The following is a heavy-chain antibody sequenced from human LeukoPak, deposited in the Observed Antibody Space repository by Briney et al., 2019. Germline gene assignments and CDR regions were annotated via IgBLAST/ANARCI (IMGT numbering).Heavy chain of an antibody. V-gene: IGHV3-7*01. CDR1: GFTFSSYW. J-gene: IGHJ6*04. D-gene: IGHD2-8*02. CDR2: IKQDGSEK. CDR3: ARDTGRSRYYYGMDV. Sequence: GGSLRLSCAASGFTFSSYWMSWVRQAPGKGLEWVANIKQDGSEKYYVDSVKGRFTISRDNAKNSLYLQMNSLRAEDTAVYYCARDTGRSRYYYGMDVWGKGTTVTVSP.